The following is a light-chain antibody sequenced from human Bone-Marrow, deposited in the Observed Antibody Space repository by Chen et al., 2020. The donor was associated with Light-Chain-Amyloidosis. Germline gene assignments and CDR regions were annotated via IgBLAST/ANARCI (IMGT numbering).Light chain of an antibody. CDR2: DDT. CDR3: QVWDGGSGQYV. CDR1: NIGSRS. J-gene: IGLJ1*01. Sequence: SYVLTQPPSVSVAPGQAARITCGGDNIGSRSVHWYQQKPGQAPLLVVYDDTERPSRIPERFSGSNSGGTATLTINRLEAEDEADYYCQVWDGGSGQYVFGTGTTVTVL. V-gene: IGLV3-21*02.